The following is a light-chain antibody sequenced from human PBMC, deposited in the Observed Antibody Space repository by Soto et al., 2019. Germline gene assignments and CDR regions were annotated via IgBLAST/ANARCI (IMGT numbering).Light chain of an antibody. V-gene: IGLV6-57*04. CDR2: EDN. Sequence: FMLTQPHSVSESPGKTVTISCTRSSGSIASNYVQWYQQRPGSAPTTVIYEDNQRPSGVPDRFSGSIDSSSNSASLTISGLKTEDEADYYCQSYDSSGVFGGGTKVTVL. J-gene: IGLJ2*01. CDR1: SGSIASNY. CDR3: QSYDSSGV.